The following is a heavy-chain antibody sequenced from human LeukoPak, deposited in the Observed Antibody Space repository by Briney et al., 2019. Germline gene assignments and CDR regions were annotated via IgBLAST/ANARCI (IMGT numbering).Heavy chain of an antibody. Sequence: PGRSLRLSCAASGFTLSSYGMHWVRQAPGKGLEWVAVIWYDGSNKYYADSVKGRFTISRDNSKNTLYLQMNSLRAEDTAVYYCARDGAVAGTGALDYWGQGTLVTVSS. V-gene: IGHV3-33*01. CDR2: IWYDGSNK. CDR3: ARDGAVAGTGALDY. CDR1: GFTLSSYG. D-gene: IGHD6-19*01. J-gene: IGHJ4*02.